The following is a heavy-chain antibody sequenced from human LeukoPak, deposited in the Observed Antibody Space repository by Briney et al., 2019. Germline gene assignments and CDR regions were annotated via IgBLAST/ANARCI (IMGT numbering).Heavy chain of an antibody. CDR2: IYYSGST. CDR1: GGSISSYY. Sequence: SETLSLTCTVSGGSISSYYWSWIRQPPGKGLEWIGYIYYSGSTNYNPSLKSRVTISVDKSKNQFSLKLSSVTAADTAVYYCARSIMITFGGAYFDYWGQGTLVTVSS. D-gene: IGHD3-16*01. J-gene: IGHJ4*02. V-gene: IGHV4-59*12. CDR3: ARSIMITFGGAYFDY.